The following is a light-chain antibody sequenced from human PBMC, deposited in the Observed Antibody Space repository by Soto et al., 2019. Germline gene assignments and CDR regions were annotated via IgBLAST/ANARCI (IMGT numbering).Light chain of an antibody. CDR2: GNS. Sequence: QSVLTQPPSVXXXXXXXXXXXCTGSSSNIGAGYDVHWYQQLPGTAPKLLIYGNSNRPSGVPDRFSGSKSGTSASLAITGLQAEDEADYYCQSYDSSLSGSYVFGTGTKLTVL. J-gene: IGLJ1*01. V-gene: IGLV1-40*01. CDR3: QSYDSSLSGSYV. CDR1: SSNIGAGYD.